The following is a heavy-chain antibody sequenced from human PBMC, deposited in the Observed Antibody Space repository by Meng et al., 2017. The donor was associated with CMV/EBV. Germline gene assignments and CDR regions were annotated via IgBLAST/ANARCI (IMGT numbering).Heavy chain of an antibody. CDR2: IYYSGSN. J-gene: IGHJ4*02. D-gene: IGHD2-21*02. V-gene: IGHV4-30-4*08. Sequence: QVQLKESGPGLVKPSQTLSLTCTVSGGSISSGDYYWIWSRQPPGKGLEWIGYIYYSGSNYYNPSLKSRVTISVDTSKNQFSLKLSSVTAADTAVYYCAREGDNPFDYWGQGTLVTVSS. CDR1: GGSISSGDYY. CDR3: AREGDNPFDY.